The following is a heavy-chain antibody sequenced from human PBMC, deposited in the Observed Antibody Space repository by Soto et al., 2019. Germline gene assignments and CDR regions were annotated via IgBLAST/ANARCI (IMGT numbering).Heavy chain of an antibody. D-gene: IGHD3-22*01. J-gene: IGHJ4*02. Sequence: ASVKVSCKASGYTFTSYPMHWVRQAPGQGLEWMGWINAGNGDTKYSQKFQGRVTITRDTSANTAYMELSSLRSEDTAVFYCAGDWTHYDSSGPGDYWGQGTLVTVSS. CDR2: INAGNGDT. CDR3: AGDWTHYDSSGPGDY. CDR1: GYTFTSYP. V-gene: IGHV1-3*01.